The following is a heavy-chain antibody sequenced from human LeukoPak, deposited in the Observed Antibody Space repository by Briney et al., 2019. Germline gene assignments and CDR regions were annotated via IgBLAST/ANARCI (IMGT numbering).Heavy chain of an antibody. CDR3: VRDGQNWNFDY. D-gene: IGHD1-1*01. CDR2: IRNKANGYTT. CDR1: GYTFSDYY. J-gene: IGHJ4*02. Sequence: PGGSLRLSCAASGYTFSDYYMDWFRQAPGKGLEWAARIRNKANGYTTEHAPSVKGRFFISRDDSKNSGYLQMNSLKTEDTAVYYCVRDGQNWNFDYWGQGTLVTVSS. V-gene: IGHV3-72*01.